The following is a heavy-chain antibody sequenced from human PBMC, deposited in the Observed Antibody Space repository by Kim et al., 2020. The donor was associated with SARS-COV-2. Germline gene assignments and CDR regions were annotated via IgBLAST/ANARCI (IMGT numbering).Heavy chain of an antibody. CDR1: GFNLSGST. CDR2: IRSKANSYAT. V-gene: IGHV3-73*01. Sequence: GGSLRLSCAASGFNLSGSTVHWVRQASGKGLEWVGRIRSKANSYATAYAASVKNRFTISRDDSKNTAYLQMNSLKTEDTAVYYCARVNPIVGGWYDAFD. CDR3: ARVNPIVGGWYDAFD. D-gene: IGHD6-19*01. J-gene: IGHJ3*02.